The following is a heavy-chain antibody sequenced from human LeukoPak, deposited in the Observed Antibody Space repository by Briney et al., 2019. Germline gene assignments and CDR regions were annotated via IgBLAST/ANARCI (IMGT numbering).Heavy chain of an antibody. D-gene: IGHD3-22*01. J-gene: IGHJ6*03. V-gene: IGHV7-4-1*02. CDR2: INTNTGNP. CDR1: GYTFTSYA. CDR3: ARAPDSSGYYKYYYYYCYMDV. Sequence: ASVKVSCKASGYTFTSYAMNWVRQAPGQGLEWMGWINTNTGNPTYAQGFTGRFVFSLDTSVSTAYLQISSLKAEDTAVYYCARAPDSSGYYKYYYYYCYMDVWGKGTTVTVSS.